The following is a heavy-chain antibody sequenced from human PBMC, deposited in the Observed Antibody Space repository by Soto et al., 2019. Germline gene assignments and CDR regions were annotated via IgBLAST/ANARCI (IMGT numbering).Heavy chain of an antibody. CDR3: ASGVRNYSGMDV. V-gene: IGHV1-2*02. J-gene: IGHJ6*02. D-gene: IGHD2-8*01. CDR2: INPNSGGT. Sequence: SGKGCCKAFGYSFTDYYMHWVRQAPGQGLEWMGWINPNSGGTNYAQKFQGRVTMTRDTSINTAYMELSRLRSDDTAIYYCASGVRNYSGMDVWGQGTTVTVSS. CDR1: GYSFTDYY.